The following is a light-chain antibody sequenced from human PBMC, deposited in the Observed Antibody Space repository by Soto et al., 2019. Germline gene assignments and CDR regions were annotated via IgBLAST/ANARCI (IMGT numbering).Light chain of an antibody. CDR1: SSDVGGYNY. CDR3: SSYTGSSTYVV. J-gene: IGLJ2*01. Sequence: QSALTQSASVSGSPGQSITISCTGTSSDVGGYNYVSWYQQHPGKAPKLIIYDVSNRPSGVSNRFSGSKSGNTASLTISGLQAEDEADYYCSSYTGSSTYVVFGGVNKLTVL. CDR2: DVS. V-gene: IGLV2-14*01.